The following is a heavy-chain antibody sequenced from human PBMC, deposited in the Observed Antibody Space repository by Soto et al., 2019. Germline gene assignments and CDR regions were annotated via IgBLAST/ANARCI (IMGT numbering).Heavy chain of an antibody. J-gene: IGHJ5*01. D-gene: IGHD3-3*01. CDR2: ISASGSTT. V-gene: IGHV3-23*01. CDR1: GFTFSSYV. Sequence: EVQLLESGGGLVQPGGSLRLSCAASGFTFSSYVMSWVRQAPGKGLEWVSSISASGSTTYYADSVKGRFTISRDNSKSTLYLQMNNLRAEDTAVYYCAHGLPETIFGVLIRFDCLGQGALVTVSS. CDR3: AHGLPETIFGVLIRFDC.